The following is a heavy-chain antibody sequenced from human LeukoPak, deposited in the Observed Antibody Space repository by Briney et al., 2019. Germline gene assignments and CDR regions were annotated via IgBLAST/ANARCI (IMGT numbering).Heavy chain of an antibody. CDR1: GGSISSYY. D-gene: IGHD6-6*01. CDR2: IYYSGST. Sequence: SETLSLTCTVSGGSISSYYWSWIRQPPGKGLEWIGYIYYSGSTNYNPSLKSRVTISVDTSKNQFSLKLSSVTAADPAVYYCARDLEYSSSSLWFDPWGQGTLVTVSS. CDR3: ARDLEYSSSSLWFDP. V-gene: IGHV4-59*12. J-gene: IGHJ5*02.